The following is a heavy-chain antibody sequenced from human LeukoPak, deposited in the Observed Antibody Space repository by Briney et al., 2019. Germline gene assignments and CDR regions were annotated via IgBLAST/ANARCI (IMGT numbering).Heavy chain of an antibody. V-gene: IGHV3-33*01. CDR2: IWYDGSNK. CDR1: GXTFSSYG. CDR3: ARDSGSGYYSLFDY. Sequence: GRSLRLSCAASGXTFSSYGMHWVRQAPGKGLESVAVIWYDGSNKYYADSVKGRFTISRDNSKNTLYLQMNSLRAEDTAVYYCARDSGSGYYSLFDYWGQGTLVTVSS. J-gene: IGHJ4*02. D-gene: IGHD3-22*01.